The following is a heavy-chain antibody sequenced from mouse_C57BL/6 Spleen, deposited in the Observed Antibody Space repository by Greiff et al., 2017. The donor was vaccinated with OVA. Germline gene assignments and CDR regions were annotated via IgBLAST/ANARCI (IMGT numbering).Heavy chain of an antibody. CDR2: ISDGGSYT. CDR1: GFTFSSYA. J-gene: IGHJ2*01. D-gene: IGHD4-1*01. CDR3: ARDGANWDSYFDY. V-gene: IGHV5-4*01. Sequence: EVQRVESGGGLVKPGGSLKLSCAASGFTFSSYAMSWVRQTPEKRLEWVATISDGGSYTYYPDNVKGRFTISRDNAKNNLYLQMSHLKSEDTAMYYCARDGANWDSYFDYWGQGTTFTVSS.